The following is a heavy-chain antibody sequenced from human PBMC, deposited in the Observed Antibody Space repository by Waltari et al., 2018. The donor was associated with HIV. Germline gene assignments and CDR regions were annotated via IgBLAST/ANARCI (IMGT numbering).Heavy chain of an antibody. CDR2: IYPRDSET. Sequence: EVQLLQSGAEVKKPGESLNISCNGSGYSFPGYWIGWVRQKPGKGLEWMGIIYPRDSETRLSPSFQGQVTISADKSIDTAYLHWTSLKASDTAIYYCTRQLYRGGEVAYWGQGTLVTVSS. V-gene: IGHV5-51*01. J-gene: IGHJ4*02. CDR3: TRQLYRGGEVAY. CDR1: GYSFPGYW. D-gene: IGHD3-10*01.